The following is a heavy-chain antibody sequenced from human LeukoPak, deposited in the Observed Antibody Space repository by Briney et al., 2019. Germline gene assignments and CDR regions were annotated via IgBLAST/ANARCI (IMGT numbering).Heavy chain of an antibody. Sequence: ASVKVSCKASGYTFTSYDINWVRQATGQGLEWMGWMNPNSGNTGYAQKFQGRVTMTRNTSISTAYMELSSLRSEDTAVYYCARGPRTIALNNYYDIEGDAFDIWGQGTMVTVSS. CDR3: ARGPRTIALNNYYDIEGDAFDI. V-gene: IGHV1-8*01. CDR1: GYTFTSYD. D-gene: IGHD3-22*01. J-gene: IGHJ3*02. CDR2: MNPNSGNT.